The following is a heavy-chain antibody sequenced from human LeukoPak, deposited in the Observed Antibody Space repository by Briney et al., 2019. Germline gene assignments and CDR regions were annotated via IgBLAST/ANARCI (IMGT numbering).Heavy chain of an antibody. V-gene: IGHV4-34*01. J-gene: IGHJ3*02. CDR2: INHSGST. Sequence: PSETLSLTCAVSGYSISSGYYWSWIRQPPGKGLEWIGEINHSGSTNYNPSLKSRVTISVDTSKNQFSLKLSSVTAADTAVYYCAREGRAIWGQGTMVTVSS. CDR3: AREGRAI. CDR1: GYSISSGYY.